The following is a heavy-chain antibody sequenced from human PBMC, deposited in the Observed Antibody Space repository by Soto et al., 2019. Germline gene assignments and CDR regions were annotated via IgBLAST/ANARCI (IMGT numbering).Heavy chain of an antibody. D-gene: IGHD3-10*01. J-gene: IGHJ1*01. V-gene: IGHV3-48*01. Sequence: EVQLVESGGHLVQPGGSLRLSCAASGFTFNSYSMNWVRQAPGKGLEWISSVSGSSSTIFYAVSVKGRFTISRDNAKNSLYLQMNSLRAEDTAVYYCARDAGPWFGGYTEYFQHWGQGTLVTVSS. CDR1: GFTFNSYS. CDR3: ARDAGPWFGGYTEYFQH. CDR2: VSGSSSTI.